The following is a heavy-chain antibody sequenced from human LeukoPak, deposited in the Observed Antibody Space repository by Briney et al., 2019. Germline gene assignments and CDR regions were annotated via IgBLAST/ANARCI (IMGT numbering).Heavy chain of an antibody. D-gene: IGHD3-10*01. Sequence: PGGSLRLSCAASGFTFSSYAMVWVRQAPGKGLEWVSGITGSDGRTYYADSAKGRFTISRDNSKNTLYLQMNSLRAEDTAVYYCANPTRHYYGSGIDLDYWGQGTLVTVSS. CDR3: ANPTRHYYGSGIDLDY. CDR1: GFTFSSYA. V-gene: IGHV3-23*01. J-gene: IGHJ4*02. CDR2: ITGSDGRT.